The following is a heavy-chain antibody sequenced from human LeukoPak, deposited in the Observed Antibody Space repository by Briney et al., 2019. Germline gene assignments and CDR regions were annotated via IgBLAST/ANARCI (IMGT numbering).Heavy chain of an antibody. Sequence: SETLSLTCAVYGGSSSGYYWSWIRQPPGKGLEWIGEINHSGSTNYNPSLKSRVTISVDTSKNQFSLKLSSVTAADTAVYYCARAEIKLYNQRRYYFDYWGQGTLVTVSS. CDR2: INHSGST. V-gene: IGHV4-34*01. D-gene: IGHD3-16*02. J-gene: IGHJ4*02. CDR1: GGSSSGYY. CDR3: ARAEIKLYNQRRYYFDY.